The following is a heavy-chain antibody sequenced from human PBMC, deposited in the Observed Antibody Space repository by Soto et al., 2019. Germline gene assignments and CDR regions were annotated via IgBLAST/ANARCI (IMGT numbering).Heavy chain of an antibody. Sequence: EVQLVESGGDLVKPGGYLRLSCAASGITFSNAWMSWVRQAPGKGLEWVGRIKNKADGGAADYAAPVRGRFSISRDDSKSTLFLEMSRLEAGDTAVYYCTTDPGDYEDFWGQGTLVPVSS. D-gene: IGHD4-17*01. V-gene: IGHV3-15*01. CDR1: GITFSNAW. J-gene: IGHJ4*02. CDR3: TTDPGDYEDF. CDR2: IKNKADGGAA.